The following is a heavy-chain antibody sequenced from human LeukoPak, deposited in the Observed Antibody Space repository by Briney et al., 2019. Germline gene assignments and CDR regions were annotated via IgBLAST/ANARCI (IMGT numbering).Heavy chain of an antibody. CDR2: INWNSGSL. D-gene: IGHD6-19*01. V-gene: IGHV3-9*01. J-gene: IGHJ4*02. CDR1: GFTFGDYA. Sequence: PGGSLRLSCVASGFTFGDYAMHWVRQAPGKGLEWVSGINWNSGSLGYADSVKGRFTISRDNSKNTLYLQMNSLRAEDTAVYYCARDLSGWYGGPFDYWGQGTLVTVSS. CDR3: ARDLSGWYGGPFDY.